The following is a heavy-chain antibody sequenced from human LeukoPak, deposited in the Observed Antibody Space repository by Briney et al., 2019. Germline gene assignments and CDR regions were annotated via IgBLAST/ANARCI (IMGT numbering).Heavy chain of an antibody. V-gene: IGHV4-39*07. CDR2: IYYSGST. Sequence: PSETLSLTCTVSGGSISSSSYYWGLIRQPPGKWLEWIGSIYYSGSTYYNPSLKSRVTISVDTSKNQFSLKLSSVTAADTAVYYCARGRPVWGSYRGDPYFDYWGQGTLVTVSS. J-gene: IGHJ4*02. CDR3: ARGRPVWGSYRGDPYFDY. D-gene: IGHD3-16*02. CDR1: GGSISSSSYY.